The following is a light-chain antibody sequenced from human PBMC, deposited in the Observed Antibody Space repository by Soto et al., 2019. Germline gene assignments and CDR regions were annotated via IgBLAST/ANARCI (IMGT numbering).Light chain of an antibody. Sequence: IVVTQSPGTLSVSTGERATLSCRASQSVSSNLAWYQQKPGQAPRLLIYGASTRATGIPDRFSGSGSGTDFTLTISRLEPEDFAVYYCHQYGSSPATFGQGTKVDIK. V-gene: IGKV3-20*01. CDR3: HQYGSSPAT. J-gene: IGKJ1*01. CDR1: QSVSSN. CDR2: GAS.